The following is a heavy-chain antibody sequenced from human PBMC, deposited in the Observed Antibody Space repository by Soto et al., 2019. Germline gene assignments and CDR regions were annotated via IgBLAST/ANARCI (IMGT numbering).Heavy chain of an antibody. CDR1: GYTFSDYG. Sequence: QVQLVQSGAEVAKPGASVKVSCKSSGYTFSDYGISWVRQAPGQGLEWMGWISAYNGDTNYAHKFQGRVTMTTDTSTSTAYLELRSLRSDDTAVYYCASTGRFLEWLSTFGYWGQGNLVTVSS. CDR2: ISAYNGDT. D-gene: IGHD3-3*01. J-gene: IGHJ4*02. CDR3: ASTGRFLEWLSTFGY. V-gene: IGHV1-18*01.